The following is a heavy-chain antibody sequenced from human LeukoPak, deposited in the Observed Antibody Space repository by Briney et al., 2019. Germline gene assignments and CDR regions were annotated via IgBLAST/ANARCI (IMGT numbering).Heavy chain of an antibody. J-gene: IGHJ4*02. V-gene: IGHV4-4*07. CDR1: GGSFGSYY. D-gene: IGHD6-6*01. CDR3: AREYTSTSGRHFDY. Sequence: PSETLSLTCTVSGGSFGSYYWTWIRQPAGKRLEWIGRIYSSGSTNYNPSLRSRVTISVDKSKNQLSLNLSSVTAADTGVYYCAREYTSTSGRHFDYWGQGTLVTVPS. CDR2: IYSSGST.